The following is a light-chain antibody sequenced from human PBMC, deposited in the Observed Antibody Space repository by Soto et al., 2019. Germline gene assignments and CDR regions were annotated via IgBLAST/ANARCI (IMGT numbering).Light chain of an antibody. CDR2: DAS. J-gene: IGKJ1*01. V-gene: IGKV3-20*01. CDR1: QTVGNY. Sequence: DIVLTQSPVTLSLSPGERATLSCRASQTVGNYLAWYQQKPGQAPRLLIYDASTRATGIPDRFSGSGSGTDFTLSISRLEPEDFAVYYCQSYGSSRTFGHGTKVEI. CDR3: QSYGSSRT.